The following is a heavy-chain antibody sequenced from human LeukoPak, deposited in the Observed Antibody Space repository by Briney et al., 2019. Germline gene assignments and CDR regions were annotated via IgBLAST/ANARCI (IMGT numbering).Heavy chain of an antibody. J-gene: IGHJ4*02. V-gene: IGHV5-51*01. D-gene: IGHD6-19*01. CDR3: ARRPRRGWYIAYFDY. CDR2: IYPGDSDT. Sequence: GESLKTSCKGSGYSFTNYWIGWVRQMSGKGLEWMGIIYPGDSDTRYSPSFQGQVTISADKSISTAYLQWSSLKASDTAMYYCARRPRRGWYIAYFDYWGQGTLVTVSS. CDR1: GYSFTNYW.